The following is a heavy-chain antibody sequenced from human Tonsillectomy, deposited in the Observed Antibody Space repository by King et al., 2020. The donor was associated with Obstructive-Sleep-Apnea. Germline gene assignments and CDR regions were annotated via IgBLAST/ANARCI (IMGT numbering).Heavy chain of an antibody. Sequence: VQLVESGGGFVQPGGSLRLSCAASGFIFSSYRMHWVRQVPGKGLVWVSRINNDGSTTSYADSVKGRFTISRDNAKSTLFLQMDSLRAEDTAVFYCARDRDYYDSSGYYYSEGFDYWGQGTLVTVSS. V-gene: IGHV3-74*01. CDR2: INNDGSTT. J-gene: IGHJ4*02. CDR3: ARDRDYYDSSGYYYSEGFDY. D-gene: IGHD3-22*01. CDR1: GFIFSSYR.